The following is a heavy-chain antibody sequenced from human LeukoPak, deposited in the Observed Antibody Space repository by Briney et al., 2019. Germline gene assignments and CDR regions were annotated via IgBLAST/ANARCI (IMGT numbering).Heavy chain of an antibody. J-gene: IGHJ4*02. Sequence: SETLSLTCAVYGGSFSGYYWSWIRQPPGKGLEWIGEINHSGSTNYNPSLKSRVTISVDTSKNQFSLKLSSVTAADTAVYYCAGGYGSGSYYMTKPFDYWGQGTLVTVSS. V-gene: IGHV4-34*01. CDR3: AGGYGSGSYYMTKPFDY. D-gene: IGHD3-10*01. CDR1: GGSFSGYY. CDR2: INHSGST.